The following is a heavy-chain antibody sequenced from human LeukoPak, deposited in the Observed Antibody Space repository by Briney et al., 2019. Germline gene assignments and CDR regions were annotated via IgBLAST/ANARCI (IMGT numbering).Heavy chain of an antibody. J-gene: IGHJ4*02. V-gene: IGHV4-4*07. CDR1: GGSISSYY. CDR3: ARPRFLEWLFFDY. D-gene: IGHD3-3*01. Sequence: PSETLSLTGTGSGGSISSYYWSWIRQPAGKGLEWIGRIYTSGSTNYNPSLKSRVTISVHTSKNQFSLKLSSVTPADTAVYYCARPRFLEWLFFDYWGQGTLVTVSS. CDR2: IYTSGST.